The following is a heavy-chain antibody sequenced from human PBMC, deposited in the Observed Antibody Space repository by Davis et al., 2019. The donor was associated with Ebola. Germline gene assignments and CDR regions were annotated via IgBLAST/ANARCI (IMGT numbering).Heavy chain of an antibody. D-gene: IGHD2-2*02. Sequence: RGSLTLSCAASGFTFSSYWMSWVRQAPGKGLEWVANIKQDGSEKYYLDSVKGRLTISRNNAKNSLYLQMNSLIAEDTAVYYCARDVRWTRDIVVVPAAIPAYMDVWGKGTTVTVSS. V-gene: IGHV3-7*03. J-gene: IGHJ6*03. CDR1: GFTFSSYW. CDR2: IKQDGSEK. CDR3: ARDVRWTRDIVVVPAAIPAYMDV.